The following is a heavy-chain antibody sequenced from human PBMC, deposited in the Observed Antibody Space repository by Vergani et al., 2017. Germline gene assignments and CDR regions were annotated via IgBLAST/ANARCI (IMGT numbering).Heavy chain of an antibody. CDR2: IYYSGST. V-gene: IGHV4-59*01. CDR3: ARGEALWMRFDY. Sequence: QLQLQESGSGLVKPSQTLSLTCAVSGGSISSYYWSWIRQPPGKGLEWIGYIYYSGSTNYNPSLKSRVTISVDTSKNQFSLKLSSVTAADTAVYYCARGEALWMRFDYWGQGTLVTVSS. J-gene: IGHJ4*02. CDR1: GGSISSYY. D-gene: IGHD5-18*01.